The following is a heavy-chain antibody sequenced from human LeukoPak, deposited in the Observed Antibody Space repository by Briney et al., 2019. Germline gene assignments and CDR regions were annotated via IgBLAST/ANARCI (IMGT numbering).Heavy chain of an antibody. D-gene: IGHD1-1*01. J-gene: IGHJ6*02. V-gene: IGHV3-23*01. CDR2: ISGSGGSR. CDR1: GFSFSSYV. CDR3: AKSHNWNDVYYYYGMDV. Sequence: GGSLRLSCTASGFSFSSYVMNWVRQAPGKGLEWVSGISGSGGSRYFADSAKGRFAISRDNSKNTVYLQMNSLRAEDTALYYCAKSHNWNDVYYYYGMDVWGQGTTVTVSS.